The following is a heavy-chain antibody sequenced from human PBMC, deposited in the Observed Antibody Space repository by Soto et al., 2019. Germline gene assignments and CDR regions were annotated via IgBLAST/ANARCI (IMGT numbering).Heavy chain of an antibody. CDR2: IDPSDSYT. J-gene: IGHJ6*02. D-gene: IGHD5-18*01. Sequence: GESLKISCKASRYSFTSYWISWVRQMPGKGLEWMGKIDPSDSYTNYSPSFQGHVTISADKSINTAYLQWSSLKASDTAMYYCARQRKQLWSNENYHYGMDVWGQGTTVTVSS. V-gene: IGHV5-10-1*01. CDR1: RYSFTSYW. CDR3: ARQRKQLWSNENYHYGMDV.